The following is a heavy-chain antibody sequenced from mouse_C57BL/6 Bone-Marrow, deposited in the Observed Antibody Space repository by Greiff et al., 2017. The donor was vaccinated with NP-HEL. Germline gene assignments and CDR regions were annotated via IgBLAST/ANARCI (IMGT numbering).Heavy chain of an antibody. J-gene: IGHJ1*03. V-gene: IGHV1-64*01. Sequence: QVHVKQPGAELVKPGASVKLSCKASGYTFTSYWMHWVKQRPGQGLEWIGMIHPNSGSTNYNEKFKSKATLTVDKSSSTAYMQLSSLTSEDSAVYYCANYGSSYVWYFDVWGTGTTVTVSS. CDR2: IHPNSGST. CDR3: ANYGSSYVWYFDV. CDR1: GYTFTSYW. D-gene: IGHD1-1*01.